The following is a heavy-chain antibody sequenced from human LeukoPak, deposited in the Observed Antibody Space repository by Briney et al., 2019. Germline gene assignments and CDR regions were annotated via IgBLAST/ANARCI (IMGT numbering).Heavy chain of an antibody. CDR2: IYPGDSDT. CDR3: ARQERDGYSYGLYYFDY. Sequence: GESLKISCKGSGYSFTSYWIGWVRQMPGKGLEWMGIIYPGDSDTRYSPSFQGQVTISADKSNSTAYLQWSSLKASDTAMYYCARQERDGYSYGLYYFDYWGQGTLVTVSS. CDR1: GYSFTSYW. J-gene: IGHJ4*02. V-gene: IGHV5-51*01. D-gene: IGHD5-18*01.